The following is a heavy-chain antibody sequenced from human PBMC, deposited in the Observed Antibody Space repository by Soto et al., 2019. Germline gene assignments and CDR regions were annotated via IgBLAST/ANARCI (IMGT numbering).Heavy chain of an antibody. CDR2: IYYSGSA. Sequence: SETLSLTCTVSGGSISSYFWSWIRQPPGKGLEWIGYIYYSGSANYNPSLKSRVTISVDTSKNQFSLKLSSLTAADTAVFYCARGDGSYLDYWGQGTLVTVSS. CDR3: ARGDGSYLDY. V-gene: IGHV4-59*01. D-gene: IGHD1-26*01. J-gene: IGHJ4*02. CDR1: GGSISSYF.